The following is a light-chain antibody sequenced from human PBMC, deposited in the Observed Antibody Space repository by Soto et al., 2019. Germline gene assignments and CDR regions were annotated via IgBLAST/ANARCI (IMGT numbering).Light chain of an antibody. Sequence: QSALTQPASVSGSPGQSITISCTGTSNDVGAFNYVSWYQQHPGKAPKVIIYEVINRPSGVSTRFSGSTSGNTASLTISGLQAEDEADYYCNSYTTTSARVFGGGTKLTVL. J-gene: IGLJ3*02. V-gene: IGLV2-14*01. CDR2: EVI. CDR1: SNDVGAFNY. CDR3: NSYTTTSARV.